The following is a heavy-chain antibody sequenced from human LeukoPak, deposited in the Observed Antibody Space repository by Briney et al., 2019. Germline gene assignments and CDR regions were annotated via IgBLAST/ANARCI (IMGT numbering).Heavy chain of an antibody. Sequence: ASVKVSCKASGYTFTSYHINWVRQATGQGLEWVGWMNPNNSDIGYAQKFQGRVTMTRNTSIGTAYMELSSLRSEDTAVYYCVGGAPNWGFDYWGQGTLVTVSS. D-gene: IGHD7-27*01. CDR2: MNPNNSDI. CDR1: GYTFTSYH. V-gene: IGHV1-8*01. CDR3: VGGAPNWGFDY. J-gene: IGHJ4*02.